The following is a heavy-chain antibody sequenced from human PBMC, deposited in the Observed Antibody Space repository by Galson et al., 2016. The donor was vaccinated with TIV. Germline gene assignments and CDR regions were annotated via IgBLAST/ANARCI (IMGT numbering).Heavy chain of an antibody. CDR1: GGSISSSTYF. J-gene: IGHJ4*02. CDR2: IYYDGTT. CDR3: ARHGPWSFYFDS. D-gene: IGHD3-16*01. Sequence: ETLSLTCTVSGGSISSSTYFWGWVRQPPGKGLEWIGTIYYDGTTYYSPSLKSRVTMSVDASKSQISLRLSSVTAADTSVYFCARHGPWSFYFDSWGQGALVTVSS. V-gene: IGHV4-39*01.